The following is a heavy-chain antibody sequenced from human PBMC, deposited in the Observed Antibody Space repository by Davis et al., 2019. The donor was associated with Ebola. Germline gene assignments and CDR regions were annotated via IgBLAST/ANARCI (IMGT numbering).Heavy chain of an antibody. CDR3: AKPDYGHKTGPNDY. CDR2: ISYDGSNK. Sequence: GESLKISCAASGFTFSGSAMHWVRQAPGKGLEWVAVISYDGSNKYYADSVKGRFTISRDNSKNTLYLQMNSLRAEDTAVYYCAKPDYGHKTGPNDYWGQGTLVTVSS. V-gene: IGHV3-30*18. D-gene: IGHD4-17*01. J-gene: IGHJ4*02. CDR1: GFTFSGSA.